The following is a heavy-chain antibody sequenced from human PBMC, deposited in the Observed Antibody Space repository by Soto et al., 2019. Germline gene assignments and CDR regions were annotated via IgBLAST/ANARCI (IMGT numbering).Heavy chain of an antibody. V-gene: IGHV3-23*01. Sequence: PGGSLRLSCAASGFTFSSYAMNWVRQVPGKGPEWVSHISVTGDTYYADSVKGRFTISRDNSKNTLFLQMNGLRAEDTAVYYCAKSLSMATSFDYWGQGTPVTVSS. CDR3: AKSLSMATSFDY. CDR1: GFTFSSYA. J-gene: IGHJ4*02. CDR2: ISVTGDT. D-gene: IGHD2-21*01.